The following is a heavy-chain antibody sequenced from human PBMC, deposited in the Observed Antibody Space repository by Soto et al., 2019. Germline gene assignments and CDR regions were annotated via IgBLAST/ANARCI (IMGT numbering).Heavy chain of an antibody. V-gene: IGHV3-53*01. CDR1: GFTVSTNY. CDR2: IHAGGTT. CDR3: ARDTNPPYYYGSRNFHGMDV. Sequence: EVQLVESGGGLIQPGGSLRLSCAASGFTVSTNYMSWVRQAPGKGLEWVSVIHAGGTTFYADSVKGRFTISSDSSKNTLYLQMNSLRAEDTAVYYCARDTNPPYYYGSRNFHGMDVWGQGTTVSVSS. D-gene: IGHD3-10*01. J-gene: IGHJ6*02.